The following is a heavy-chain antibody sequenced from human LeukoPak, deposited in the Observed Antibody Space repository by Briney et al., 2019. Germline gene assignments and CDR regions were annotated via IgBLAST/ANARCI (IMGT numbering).Heavy chain of an antibody. Sequence: ASVKVSCKASGYTFTGYYMHWVRQAPGQGLDWMGWINPNSGGTNYAQKFQGRVTMTRDTSISTAYMELSRLRSDDTAVYYCATYYYDSSGYRDYFDYWGQGTLVTVSS. CDR3: ATYYYDSSGYRDYFDY. V-gene: IGHV1-2*02. CDR1: GYTFTGYY. D-gene: IGHD3-22*01. J-gene: IGHJ4*02. CDR2: INPNSGGT.